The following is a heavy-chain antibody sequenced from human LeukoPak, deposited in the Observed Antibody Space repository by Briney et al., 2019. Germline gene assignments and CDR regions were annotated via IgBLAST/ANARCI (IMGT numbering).Heavy chain of an antibody. D-gene: IGHD1-26*01. CDR2: IYTSGST. CDR1: GGSISSGSYY. V-gene: IGHV4-61*02. CDR3: ARYPGVGAYPPSPPDAFDI. J-gene: IGHJ3*02. Sequence: PSQTLSLTCTVSGGSISSGSYYWSWIRQPAGKGLEWIGRIYTSGSTNYNPSLKSRVTISVDTSKNQFSLKLSSVTAADTAVCYCARYPGVGAYPPSPPDAFDIWGQGTMVTVSS.